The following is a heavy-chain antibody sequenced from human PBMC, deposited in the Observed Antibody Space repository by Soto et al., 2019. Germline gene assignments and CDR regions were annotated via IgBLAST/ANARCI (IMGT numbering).Heavy chain of an antibody. D-gene: IGHD5-12*01. J-gene: IGHJ6*03. CDR1: VGTFSSYT. CDR3: ARGGVSGYDQAYYYYMDV. V-gene: IGHV1-69*02. CDR2: IIPILGIA. Sequence: QVQLVQSGAEVKKPGSSGKVSCKASVGTFSSYTISWVRQAPGQGLEWMGRIIPILGIANYAQKFQGRVTITADKATSTAYMERSSLRSEDTAVYYCARGGVSGYDQAYYYYMDVWGKGTTVTVFS.